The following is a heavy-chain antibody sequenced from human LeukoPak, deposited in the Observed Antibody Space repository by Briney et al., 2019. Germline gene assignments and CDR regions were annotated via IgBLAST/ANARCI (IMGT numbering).Heavy chain of an antibody. V-gene: IGHV4-59*01. Sequence: NPSETLSLTCTVSGGSISSYYWSWIRQPPGKGLEWIGYIYYSGSTNYNPSLKSRVTISVDTSKNQFSLKLSSVTAADTAVYYCARGVGYCSSTSCYLYYYYYYGMDVWGQGTTVTVSS. CDR1: GGSISSYY. D-gene: IGHD2-2*01. CDR2: IYYSGST. CDR3: ARGVGYCSSTSCYLYYYYYYGMDV. J-gene: IGHJ6*02.